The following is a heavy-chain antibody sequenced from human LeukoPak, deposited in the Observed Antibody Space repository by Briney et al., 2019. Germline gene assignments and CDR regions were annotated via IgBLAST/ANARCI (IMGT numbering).Heavy chain of an antibody. CDR3: AHRGSSLDAFDI. D-gene: IGHD2-2*01. V-gene: IGHV2-5*01. CDR2: IYWNDDK. Sequence: TLSLTCTVSGGSISSYYWSWIRQPPGKALEWLALIYWNDDKRYSPSLKNRLTITKDTSKNQVVLTMTNMDPVDTATYYCAHRGSSLDAFDIWGQGTMVTVSS. CDR1: GGSISSYYW. J-gene: IGHJ3*02.